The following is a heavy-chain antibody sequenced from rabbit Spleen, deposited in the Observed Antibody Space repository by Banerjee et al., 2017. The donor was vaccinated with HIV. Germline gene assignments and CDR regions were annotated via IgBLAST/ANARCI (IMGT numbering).Heavy chain of an antibody. V-gene: IGHV1S47*01. CDR1: GFDFSRTG. CDR2: IDLLFGTT. CDR3: ARGSAAMAMVITGFYLTL. Sequence: QEQLMESGGGLVQPGGSLTLSCKASGFDFSRTGVSWVRQAPGKGLEWIGYIDLLFGTTYYANWVNGRFTISSHNAQNTLSLQLNSLTAADTATYFCARGSAAMAMVITGFYLTLWGQGTLVTVS. D-gene: IGHD2-1*01. J-gene: IGHJ4*01.